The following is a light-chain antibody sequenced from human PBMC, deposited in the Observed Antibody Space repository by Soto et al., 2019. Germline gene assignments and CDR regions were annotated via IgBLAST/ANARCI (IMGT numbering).Light chain of an antibody. J-gene: IGLJ1*01. CDR1: SSDVGGYIY. CDR2: DLS. V-gene: IGLV2-11*01. CDR3: SSFASNYTYV. Sequence: QSVLTQPRSVSGSPGQSVTISCTGTSSDVGGYIYVSWYQQHTGKAPKLMIFDLSKRPSGVPDRFSASKSDNTASLTISGLQTEDEADYFCSSFASNYTYVVRTGTKVTVL.